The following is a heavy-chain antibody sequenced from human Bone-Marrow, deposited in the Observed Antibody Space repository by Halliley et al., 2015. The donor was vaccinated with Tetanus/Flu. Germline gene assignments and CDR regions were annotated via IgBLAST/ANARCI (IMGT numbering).Heavy chain of an antibody. CDR1: GFSFSSYA. CDR2: LFGSGGTS. CDR3: AKDAPGAQKDWFDP. J-gene: IGHJ5*02. V-gene: IGHV3-23*01. Sequence: SLRLSCAASGFSFSSYAMSWVRQAPGKGLEWVSTLFGSGGTSYYADSVKGRFIISRDNSKNTLYLQMNSLRVEDTAVYYCAKDAPGAQKDWFDPGGQGTLVTVSS.